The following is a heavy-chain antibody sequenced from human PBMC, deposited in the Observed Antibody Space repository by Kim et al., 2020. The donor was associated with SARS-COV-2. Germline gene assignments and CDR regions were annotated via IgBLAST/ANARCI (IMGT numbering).Heavy chain of an antibody. V-gene: IGHV4-39*01. D-gene: IGHD1-26*01. CDR2: IYYSGST. J-gene: IGHJ4*02. CDR1: GGSISSSSYY. CDR3: ATGGTTTSPY. Sequence: SETLSLTCTVSGGSISSSSYYWGWIRQPPGKGLEWIGSIYYSGSTYYNPSLKSRVTISVDTSKNQFSLKLSSVTAADTAVYYCATGGTTTSPYWGQGTLVTVSS.